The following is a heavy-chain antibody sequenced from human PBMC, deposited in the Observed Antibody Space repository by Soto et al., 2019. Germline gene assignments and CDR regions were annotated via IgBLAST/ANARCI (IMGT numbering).Heavy chain of an antibody. CDR2: IYSGGST. CDR1: GGSISSYY. CDR3: ARLKGMGGIGSYYYSYMDV. J-gene: IGHJ6*03. V-gene: IGHV4-4*08. Sequence: SETLSLTCTVSGGSISSYYLSWIRQPPGKGLEWIGYIYSGGSTNYNPSLKSRVTISVDTSRNQFSLKLSSVTAADTAVYYCARLKGMGGIGSYYYSYMDVWGKGTTVTVSS. D-gene: IGHD3-16*01.